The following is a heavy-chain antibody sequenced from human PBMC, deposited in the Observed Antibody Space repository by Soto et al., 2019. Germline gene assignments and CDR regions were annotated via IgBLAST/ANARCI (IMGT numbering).Heavy chain of an antibody. J-gene: IGHJ5*02. CDR3: ARAPERYGSGSYRFDP. CDR1: GFTFSSYG. CDR2: IWYDGSNK. D-gene: IGHD3-10*01. Sequence: QVQLVESGGGVVQPGRSLRLSCAASGFTFSSYGMHWVRQAPGKGLEWVAVIWYDGSNKYYADSVKGRFTISRDNSKKPLYLQMNSLRAEDTAVYYCARAPERYGSGSYRFDPWGQGTLVTVSS. V-gene: IGHV3-33*01.